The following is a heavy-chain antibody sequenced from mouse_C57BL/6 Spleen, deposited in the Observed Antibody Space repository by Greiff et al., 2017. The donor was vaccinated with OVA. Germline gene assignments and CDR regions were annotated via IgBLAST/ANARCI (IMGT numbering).Heavy chain of an antibody. CDR1: GYTFTSYW. Sequence: QVQLQQPGAELVMPGASVKLSCKASGYTFTSYWMHWVKQRPGQGLEWIGEIDPSDSYTNYNQKFKGKSTLTVDKSSSTAYMQLSSLTSEDSAVYYCAGSLNYYGSSYAMDYWGQGTSVTVSS. CDR3: AGSLNYYGSSYAMDY. J-gene: IGHJ4*01. V-gene: IGHV1-69*01. CDR2: IDPSDSYT. D-gene: IGHD1-1*01.